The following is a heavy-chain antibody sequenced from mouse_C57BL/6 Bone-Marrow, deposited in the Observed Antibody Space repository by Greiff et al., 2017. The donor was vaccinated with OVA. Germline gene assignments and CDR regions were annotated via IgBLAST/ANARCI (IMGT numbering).Heavy chain of an antibody. J-gene: IGHJ1*03. CDR1: GYSFTDYN. CDR2: INPNYGTT. D-gene: IGHD1-1*01. CDR3: ARKKEEGFITTVVGYFDV. Sequence: EVKLMESGPELVKPGASVKISCKASGYSFTDYNMNWVKQSNGKSLEWIGVINPNYGTTSYNQKFKGKATLTVDQSSSTAYMQLNSLTSEDSAVYYCARKKEEGFITTVVGYFDVWGTGTTVTVSS. V-gene: IGHV1-39*01.